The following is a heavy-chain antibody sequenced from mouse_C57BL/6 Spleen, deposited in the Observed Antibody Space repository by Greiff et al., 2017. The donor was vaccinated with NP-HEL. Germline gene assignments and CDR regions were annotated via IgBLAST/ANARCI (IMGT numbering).Heavy chain of an antibody. CDR3: TTNHYGSRSGYFDY. J-gene: IGHJ2*01. CDR2: IDPENGDT. V-gene: IGHV14-4*01. Sequence: VQLQQSGAELVRPGASVKLSCTASGFNIKDDYMHWVKQRPEQGLEWIGWIDPENGDTEYASKFQGKATITADTSSNTAYLQLSSLTAEDTAVYYCTTNHYGSRSGYFDYWGQGTTLTVSS. CDR1: GFNIKDDY. D-gene: IGHD1-1*01.